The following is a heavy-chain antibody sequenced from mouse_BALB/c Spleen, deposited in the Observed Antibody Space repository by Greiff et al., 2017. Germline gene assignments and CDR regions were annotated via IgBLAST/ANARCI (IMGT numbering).Heavy chain of an antibody. V-gene: IGHV2-9*02. CDR2: IWAGGST. Sequence: VKLVESGPGLVAPSQSLSITCTVSGFSLTSYGVHWVRQPPGKGLEWLGVIWAGGSTNYNSALMSRLSISKDNSKSQVFLKMNSLQTDDTAMYYCARDGGVYDYGFAYWGQGTLVTVSA. J-gene: IGHJ3*01. D-gene: IGHD2-4*01. CDR3: ARDGGVYDYGFAY. CDR1: GFSLTSYG.